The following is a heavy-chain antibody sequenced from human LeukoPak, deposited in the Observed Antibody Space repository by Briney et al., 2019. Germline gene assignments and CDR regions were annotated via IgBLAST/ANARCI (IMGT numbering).Heavy chain of an antibody. D-gene: IGHD3-10*01. V-gene: IGHV3-7*03. CDR1: GFTLSSYW. J-gene: IGHJ3*02. CDR3: ASRAGPGVDI. CDR2: IKKDGSER. Sequence: GGSLRLSCAASGFTLSSYWMSWVRQAPGKGLEWVANIKKDGSERYYVDSVKGRFTISRDNAKNSLYLQMNSLRAEDTVLYYCASRAGPGVDIWGQGTMVTVSS.